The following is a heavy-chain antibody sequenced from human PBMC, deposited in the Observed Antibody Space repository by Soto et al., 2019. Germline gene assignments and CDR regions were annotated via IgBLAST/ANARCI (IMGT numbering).Heavy chain of an antibody. CDR2: IHHSGRT. Sequence: KPSETVSLTCAGYGGSFCGYYWTWIRQTPGKGLEWIGEIHHSGRTNYNPSLKSRVSISADTSKTQFSLNLTSVTAADTAVYYCARGECSSNYCFTRWALDIWGQGTVVTVSS. J-gene: IGHJ3*02. CDR1: GGSFCGYY. V-gene: IGHV4-34*01. CDR3: ARGECSSNYCFTRWALDI. D-gene: IGHD2-2*01.